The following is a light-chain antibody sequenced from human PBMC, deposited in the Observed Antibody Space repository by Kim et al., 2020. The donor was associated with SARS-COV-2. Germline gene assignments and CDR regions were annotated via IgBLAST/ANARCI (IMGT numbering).Light chain of an antibody. Sequence: PGQRVTISCTGSRSNIGAGYDVHWYQQLPGTAPKLLIYGNSNRPSGVPDRFSGSKSGTSASLAITGLQAEDEADYYCQSYDSSHVVFGGGTQLTVL. CDR3: QSYDSSHVV. J-gene: IGLJ2*01. CDR1: RSNIGAGYD. V-gene: IGLV1-40*01. CDR2: GNS.